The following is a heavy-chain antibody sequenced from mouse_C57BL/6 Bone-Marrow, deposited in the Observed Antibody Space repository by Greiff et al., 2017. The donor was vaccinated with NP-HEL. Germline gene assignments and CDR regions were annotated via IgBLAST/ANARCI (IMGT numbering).Heavy chain of an antibody. CDR1: GYTFTSYW. CDR2: IYPGSGST. CDR3: ASLAYYSNYCYAMDY. V-gene: IGHV1-55*01. J-gene: IGHJ4*01. Sequence: QVQPQQPGAELVKPGASVKMSCKASGYTFTSYWITWVKQRPGQGLEWIGDIYPGSGSTNYNEKFKSKATLTVDTSSSTAYMQLSSLTSEDSAVYYCASLAYYSNYCYAMDYWGQGTSVTVSS. D-gene: IGHD2-5*01.